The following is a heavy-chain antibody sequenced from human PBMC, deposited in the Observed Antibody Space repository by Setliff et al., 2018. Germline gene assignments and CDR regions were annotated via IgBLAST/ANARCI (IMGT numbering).Heavy chain of an antibody. CDR2: IFSNDEK. J-gene: IGHJ3*02. CDR1: GFSLSNTKMG. D-gene: IGHD3-22*01. V-gene: IGHV2-26*01. CDR3: ARTRDVPYYYDSRGYYYDAFDM. Sequence: SGPTLVNPTETLTLACTVSGFSLSNTKMGVSWIRQPPGKALEWLAHIFSNDEKTYSPSLQTRLTISKDTSKSQVVLTMTNMDSADTGTYYCARTRDVPYYYDSRGYYYDAFDMWGQGTLVTVSS.